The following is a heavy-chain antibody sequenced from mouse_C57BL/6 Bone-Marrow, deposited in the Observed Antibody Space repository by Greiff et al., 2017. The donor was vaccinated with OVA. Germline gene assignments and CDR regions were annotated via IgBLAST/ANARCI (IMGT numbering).Heavy chain of an antibody. CDR3: ARGAYYSNYAWFAY. CDR1: GYTFTSYW. D-gene: IGHD2-5*01. V-gene: IGHV1-69*01. CDR2: IDPSDSYT. Sequence: VQLQQPGAELVMPGASVKLSCKASGYTFTSYWMHWVKQRPGQGLEWIGEIDPSDSYTNYNQKFKGKSTLTVDKSSSTAYMQLSSLTSEDSAVYYGARGAYYSNYAWFAYWGQGTLVTVSA. J-gene: IGHJ3*01.